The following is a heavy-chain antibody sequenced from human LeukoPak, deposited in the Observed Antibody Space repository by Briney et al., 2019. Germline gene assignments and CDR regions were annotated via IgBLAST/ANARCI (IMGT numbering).Heavy chain of an antibody. J-gene: IGHJ4*02. V-gene: IGHV4-39*01. D-gene: IGHD3-10*01. Sequence: SSETLSLTCTVSGGSISKSSYYWGWIRQPPGKGLEWIGSIYYSGSTYYNPSLKSRVTISVDTSKNQFSLKLSSVTAADTAVYYCAGGNYYGPDYWGQGTLVTVSS. CDR2: IYYSGST. CDR3: AGGNYYGPDY. CDR1: GGSISKSSYY.